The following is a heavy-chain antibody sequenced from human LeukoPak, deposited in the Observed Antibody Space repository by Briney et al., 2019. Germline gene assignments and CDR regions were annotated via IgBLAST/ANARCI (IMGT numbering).Heavy chain of an antibody. Sequence: PGGSLRLSCAASGFTFSSYGMHWVRQAPGKGLEWVAIIWHDGSTEYYTDSVKGRFTISRDNSENTLYLQMDSLRAEDTAVYHCARKDHAYYMDVWGKGTTVTVSS. D-gene: IGHD1-14*01. V-gene: IGHV3-33*01. J-gene: IGHJ6*03. CDR2: IWHDGSTE. CDR3: ARKDHAYYMDV. CDR1: GFTFSSYG.